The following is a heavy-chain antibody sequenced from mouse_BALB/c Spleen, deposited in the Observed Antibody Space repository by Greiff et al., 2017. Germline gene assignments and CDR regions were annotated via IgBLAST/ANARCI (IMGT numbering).Heavy chain of an antibody. V-gene: IGHV5-6-5*01. D-gene: IGHD1-1*01. J-gene: IGHJ4*01. CDR3: ARGGYYYGSSYDYAMDY. CDR1: GFTFSSYA. CDR2: ISSGGST. Sequence: EVMLVESGGGLVKPGGSLKLSCAASGFTFSSYAMSWVRQTPEKRLEWVASISSGGSTYYPDSVKGRFTISRDNARNILYLQMSSLRSEDTAMYYCARGGYYYGSSYDYAMDYWGQGTSVTVSS.